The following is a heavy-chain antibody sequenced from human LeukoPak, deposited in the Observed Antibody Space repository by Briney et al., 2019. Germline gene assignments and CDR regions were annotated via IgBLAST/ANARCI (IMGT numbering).Heavy chain of an antibody. D-gene: IGHD5-24*01. J-gene: IGHJ4*02. V-gene: IGHV3-64D*06. CDR2: ISGNGGST. Sequence: PGGSLRLSCSASGFTFSSFAMHWVRQAPGKGLEYVSAISGNGGSTYYADSVKGRFTISRDNSKNTLYLQMSSLRAEDTAVYYCARAYDGYNGYFDYWGQGTLVTVSS. CDR1: GFTFSSFA. CDR3: ARAYDGYNGYFDY.